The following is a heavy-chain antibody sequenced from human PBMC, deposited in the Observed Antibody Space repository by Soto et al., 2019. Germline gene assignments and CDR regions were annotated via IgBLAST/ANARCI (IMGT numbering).Heavy chain of an antibody. J-gene: IGHJ4*02. CDR3: VRDSETSSSWSLDY. V-gene: IGHV3-30*03. D-gene: IGHD6-13*01. CDR2: ISYDGSNK. CDR1: GFTFSISG. Sequence: QVQLVESGGGVVQPGGSLRLSCAASGFTFSISGMHWVRQAPGKGLEWVAVISYDGSNKYYADSVKGRFTIFRDNSKNTLYLQMNSLRVEDTAVYYCVRDSETSSSWSLDYWGQGVLVTVSS.